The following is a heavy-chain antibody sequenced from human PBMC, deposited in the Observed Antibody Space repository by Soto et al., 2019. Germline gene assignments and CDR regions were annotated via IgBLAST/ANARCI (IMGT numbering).Heavy chain of an antibody. V-gene: IGHV3-23*01. CDR2: ISGSGGST. D-gene: IGHD2-21*02. CDR1: GFTFSTYA. Sequence: EVQLLESGGGLVQPGGSLRLSCAASGFTFSTYAMSWVRQAPGKGLEWVSTISGSGGSTHYADSVKGRFTISRDYSKNTLYLQMNSLRAEDTAVYYCAKFYGGNSAHTYTIDPWGQGTLVTVSS. CDR3: AKFYGGNSAHTYTIDP. J-gene: IGHJ5*02.